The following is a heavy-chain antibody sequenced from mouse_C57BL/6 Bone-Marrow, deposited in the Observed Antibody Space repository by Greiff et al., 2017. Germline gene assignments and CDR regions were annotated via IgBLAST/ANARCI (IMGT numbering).Heavy chain of an antibody. D-gene: IGHD1-1*01. CDR2: IYPGNSDT. Sequence: VQLQQSGTVLARPGASVKMSCKTSGYTFTSYWMHWVKQRPGQGLEWIGAIYPGNSDTSYNQKFKGKAKLTAVTAASTAYMELSSLTNEDSAVYYCTRYYSSSYWYFGVWGTGTTVTVSS. V-gene: IGHV1-5*01. CDR1: GYTFTSYW. CDR3: TRYYSSSYWYFGV. J-gene: IGHJ1*03.